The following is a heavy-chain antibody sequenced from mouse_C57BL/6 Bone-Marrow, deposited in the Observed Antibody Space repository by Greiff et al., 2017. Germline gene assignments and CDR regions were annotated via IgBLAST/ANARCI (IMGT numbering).Heavy chain of an antibody. CDR1: GFSLTSYG. V-gene: IGHV2-2*01. CDR3: ARNYGSSYWYFDV. Sequence: QVQLKESGPGLVQPSQSLSITCTVSGFSLTSYGVHWVRQSPGKGLEWLGVIWSGGSTDDNAAFISRLSISKDNSKSQVFFKMNSLQADDTAIYYCARNYGSSYWYFDVWGTGTTVTVSS. CDR2: IWSGGST. D-gene: IGHD1-1*01. J-gene: IGHJ1*03.